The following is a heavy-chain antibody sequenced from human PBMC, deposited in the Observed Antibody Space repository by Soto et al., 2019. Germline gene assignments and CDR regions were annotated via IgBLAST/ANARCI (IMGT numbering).Heavy chain of an antibody. CDR1: GDSINSNSYY. CDR2: IYYSGNT. D-gene: IGHD3-9*01. V-gene: IGHV4-39*01. J-gene: IGHJ4*02. CDR3: ARLEGLATISYYFDY. Sequence: SETLSLTCSVSGDSINSNSYYWGWIRQPPGKGLEWIGSIYYSGNTYYSPSLKTRVTISVDKSKSQFSLKLNSVTAADSAVYFCARLEGLATISYYFDYWGQGTLVTVSS.